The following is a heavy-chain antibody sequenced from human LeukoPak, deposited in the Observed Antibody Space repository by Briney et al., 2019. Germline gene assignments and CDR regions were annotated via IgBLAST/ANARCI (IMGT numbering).Heavy chain of an antibody. V-gene: IGHV4-4*02. CDR2: IYHSGST. CDR1: GGSISSSNW. Sequence: SGTLSLTCAVSGGSISSSNWWSWVRRPPGKGLEWIGEIYHSGSTNYNPSLKSRVTISVDKSKNQFSLKLSSVTAADTAVYYCARDVGYCSSTSCWKYNWFDPWAREPWSPSPQ. J-gene: IGHJ5*02. D-gene: IGHD2-2*03. CDR3: ARDVGYCSSTSCWKYNWFDP.